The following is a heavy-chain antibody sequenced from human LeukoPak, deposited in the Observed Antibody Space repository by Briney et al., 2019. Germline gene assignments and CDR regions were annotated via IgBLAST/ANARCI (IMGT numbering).Heavy chain of an antibody. D-gene: IGHD6-6*01. Sequence: PSETLSLTCTVSGGSISSNTHFWGWIRQPPGKGLEWIGTIYYSGSTYYNPSLKSRVIISVDKSKNQFSLKLNSVTAADTAVYYCARDDREYSSSSYFGLWGRGTLVIVSS. CDR1: GGSISSNTHF. V-gene: IGHV4-39*07. CDR3: ARDDREYSSSSYFGL. J-gene: IGHJ2*01. CDR2: IYYSGST.